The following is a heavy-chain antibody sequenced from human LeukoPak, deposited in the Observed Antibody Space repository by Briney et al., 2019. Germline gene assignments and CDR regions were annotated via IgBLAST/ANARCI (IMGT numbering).Heavy chain of an antibody. J-gene: IGHJ4*02. D-gene: IGHD3-16*01. CDR2: IYYSGST. V-gene: IGHV4-39*01. Sequence: GSLRLSCAASGFTFSSYAMSWVRQPPGKGLEWIGSIYYSGSTYYNPSLNSRVTISVDTSKNQFSLNLSSVTAADTAVYYCARLITAFQAFDSWGQGTLVTVSS. CDR3: ARLITAFQAFDS. CDR1: GFTFSSYA.